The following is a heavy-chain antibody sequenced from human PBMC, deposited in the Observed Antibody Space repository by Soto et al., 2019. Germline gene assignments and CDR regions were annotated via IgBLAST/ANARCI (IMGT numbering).Heavy chain of an antibody. CDR2: ISAYNGNT. CDR1: GYTFTSYG. D-gene: IGHD3-9*01. V-gene: IGHV1-18*01. J-gene: IGHJ4*02. Sequence: GASVKVSCKASGYTFTSYGISWVRQAPGQGLEWMGWISAYNGNTNYAQKLQGRVTMTTDTSTSTAYMELRSLRSDDTAVYYCARDEADYDILTGYSTVVDYWGQGTLVTVSS. CDR3: ARDEADYDILTGYSTVVDY.